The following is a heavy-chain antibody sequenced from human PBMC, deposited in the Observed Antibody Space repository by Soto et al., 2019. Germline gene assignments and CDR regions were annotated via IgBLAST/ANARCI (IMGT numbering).Heavy chain of an antibody. V-gene: IGHV3-74*01. CDR3: TRDIGGKGAY. CDR1: GFTFSSYW. CDR2: IDEYGSTI. J-gene: IGHJ4*02. D-gene: IGHD3-10*01. Sequence: GSLRLSCAASGFTFSSYWIHWVRQVPGKGLLWVSRIDEYGSTINYADSVKGRFTISRDNARNTLYLEMNSLRAEDTALYYCTRDIGGKGAYWGPGTLVTVSS.